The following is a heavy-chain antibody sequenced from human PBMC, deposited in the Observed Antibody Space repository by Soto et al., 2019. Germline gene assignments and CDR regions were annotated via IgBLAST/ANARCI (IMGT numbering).Heavy chain of an antibody. J-gene: IGHJ4*02. CDR1: GFTFSSYA. D-gene: IGHD2-8*01. CDR2: ISGSGGST. CDR3: AKDCTNGVCSGTLDY. Sequence: GGSLRLSCAASGFTFSSYAMSWVRQAPGKGLEWVSAISGSGGSTYYADSVKGRSTISRDNSKNTLYLQMNSLRAEDTAVYYCAKDCTNGVCSGTLDYWGQGTLVTV. V-gene: IGHV3-23*01.